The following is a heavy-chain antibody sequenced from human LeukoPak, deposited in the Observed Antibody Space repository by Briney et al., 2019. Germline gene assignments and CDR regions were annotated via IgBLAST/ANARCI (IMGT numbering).Heavy chain of an antibody. D-gene: IGHD2-2*01. J-gene: IGHJ5*02. CDR2: INPNSGGT. CDR3: ARGGYCSSTSCYSDWFDP. V-gene: IGHV1-2*02. Sequence: ASVKVSCKASGYTFTGYYMHWVRQAPGQGLEWMGWINPNSGGTNYAQKFQGRVTMTRDTSISTAYMELSSLRSEDTAVYYCARGGYCSSTSCYSDWFDPWGQGTLVTVSS. CDR1: GYTFTGYY.